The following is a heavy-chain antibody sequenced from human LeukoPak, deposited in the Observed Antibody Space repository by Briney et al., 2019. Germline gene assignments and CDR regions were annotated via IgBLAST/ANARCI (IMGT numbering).Heavy chain of an antibody. CDR3: ADTAFDY. CDR1: GFTFSSYD. CDR2: IGTAGDT. J-gene: IGHJ4*02. D-gene: IGHD5-18*01. Sequence: GGSLRLSCAASGFTFSSYDMHWVRQATGKGLEWVSVIGTAGDTYYSGSVKGRFTISRENAKNSLYLQMNSLRAEDTAVYYCADTAFDYWGQGTLVTVSS. V-gene: IGHV3-13*01.